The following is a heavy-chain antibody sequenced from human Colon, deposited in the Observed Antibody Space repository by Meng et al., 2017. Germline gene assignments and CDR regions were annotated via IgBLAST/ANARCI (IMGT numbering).Heavy chain of an antibody. Sequence: GQLGESGVGVKNPGSSVKVSVKASGNTFTSHGISWVRQAPGQGLEWMGGIIPIVGKANYAQHFQGRVTITADKSTSTAYMELNSLRSEDTAMYYCARVGFDSSAFYFDFWGQGTLVTVSS. V-gene: IGHV1-69*06. J-gene: IGHJ4*02. CDR2: IIPIVGKA. D-gene: IGHD6-19*01. CDR3: ARVGFDSSAFYFDF. CDR1: GNTFTSHG.